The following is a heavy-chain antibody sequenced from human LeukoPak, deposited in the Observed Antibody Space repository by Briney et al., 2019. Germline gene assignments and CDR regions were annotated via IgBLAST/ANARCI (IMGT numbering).Heavy chain of an antibody. CDR3: ARGDYGDFVIYIDY. V-gene: IGHV4-30-4*02. J-gene: IGHJ4*02. CDR1: GGSISSGDYY. D-gene: IGHD4-17*01. Sequence: SETLSLTCTVSGGSISSGDYYWSWIRQPPGKGLEWIGYIYYSGSTYYNPSLKSRVTISVDTSKNQFSLKLSSVTAADTAVYYCARGDYGDFVIYIDYWGQGTLVTVSS. CDR2: IYYSGST.